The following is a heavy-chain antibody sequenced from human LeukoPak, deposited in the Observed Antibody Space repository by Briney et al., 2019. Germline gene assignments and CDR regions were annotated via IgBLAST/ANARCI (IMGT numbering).Heavy chain of an antibody. CDR3: ARGGDRSFDY. V-gene: IGHV4-38-2*02. Sequence: SETLSLTCTVSGYSISSGYYWGWIRQPPGKGLEWSGSFFHSGNTYYKPSLKSRVTISIDTSKNQFSLKVTSVTAADTAVYYCARGGDRSFDYWGQGTLVTVSS. CDR2: FFHSGNT. D-gene: IGHD3-10*01. J-gene: IGHJ4*02. CDR1: GYSISSGYY.